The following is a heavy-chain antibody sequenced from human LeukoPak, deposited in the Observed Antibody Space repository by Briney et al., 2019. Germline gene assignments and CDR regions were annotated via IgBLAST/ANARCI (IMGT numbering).Heavy chain of an antibody. CDR2: VYYTGST. Sequence: KPSETLSLTCTVSGASIYTSSSYWGWIRQPPGKGLEWIASVYYTGSTYYSPSLKSRATISVDTSKNQFSLELNSVTAADTAVYYCARELETAAAPFDYWGQGTLVTVSS. CDR1: GASIYTSSSY. J-gene: IGHJ4*02. CDR3: ARELETAAAPFDY. V-gene: IGHV4-39*02. D-gene: IGHD1-1*01.